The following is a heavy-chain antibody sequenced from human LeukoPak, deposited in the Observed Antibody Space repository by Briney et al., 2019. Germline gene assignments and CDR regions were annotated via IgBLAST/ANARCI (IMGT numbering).Heavy chain of an antibody. Sequence: SETLSLTCSVSGGSISSSAYYWGWIRQPPGQGLEWIVSIYYSGNTYYNPSLKSPVTISIDTSKNQFSLRLTSVTAADTAVYYCAKVRRVQYYFHFMDVWDNGTTVIVSS. CDR2: IYYSGNT. V-gene: IGHV4-39*07. J-gene: IGHJ6*03. CDR1: GGSISSSAYY. CDR3: AKVRRVQYYFHFMDV.